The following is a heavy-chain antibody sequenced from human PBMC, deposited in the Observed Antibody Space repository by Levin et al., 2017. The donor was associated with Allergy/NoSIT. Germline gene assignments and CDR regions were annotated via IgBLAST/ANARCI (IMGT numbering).Heavy chain of an antibody. CDR3: ARARPSDYDIWSRSLRHDHSGMDV. CDR1: GFTFSSYW. CDR2: INSDGSST. J-gene: IGHJ6*02. V-gene: IGHV3-74*01. D-gene: IGHD3-3*01. Sequence: PGGSLRLSCAASGFTFSSYWMNWVRQVPGKGLVWVSRINSDGSSTSYADSVKGRFTISRDNAKKTLFLQIYSLRAEDTAVYFCARARPSDYDIWSRSLRHDHSGMDVWGHGTTVTVSS.